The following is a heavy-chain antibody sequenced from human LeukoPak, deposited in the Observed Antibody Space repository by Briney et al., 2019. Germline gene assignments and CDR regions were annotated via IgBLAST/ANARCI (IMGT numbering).Heavy chain of an antibody. CDR3: ARGRGSS. CDR1: GFTFTSYV. V-gene: IGHV3-48*02. Sequence: GGSLRLSCAASGFTFTSYVMNWVRQPPGKGLEWISYIGTRGTTMYYADSVKGRFTISRDNAKNSLYLQMNSLRDEDTAIYYCARGRGSSWGQGTLATVSS. J-gene: IGHJ5*02. D-gene: IGHD2-21*01. CDR2: IGTRGTTM.